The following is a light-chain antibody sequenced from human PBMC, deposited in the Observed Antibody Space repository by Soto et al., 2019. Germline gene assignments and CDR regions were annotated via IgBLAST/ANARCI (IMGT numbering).Light chain of an antibody. CDR1: RSVATN. CDR3: EQYADWYS. J-gene: IGKJ2*03. CDR2: GAS. V-gene: IGKV3-15*01. Sequence: EIVLTQSPATLSVSPGEGATLSCRASRSVATNLAWYQQKPGQAPSLLIQGASARATGVPARFSGSGSGTEFTLTISGLQSEDSAVYYCEQYADWYSFGQGTKLEIK.